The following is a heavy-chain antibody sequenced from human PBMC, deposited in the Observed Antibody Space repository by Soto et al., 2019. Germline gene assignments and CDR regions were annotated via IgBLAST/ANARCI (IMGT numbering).Heavy chain of an antibody. CDR1: GYTFTSYG. J-gene: IGHJ4*02. Sequence: ASVKVSCKASGYTFTSYGISWVRQAPGQGLVWMGWISAYNGNTNYAQKLQGRVTMTTDTSTSTAYMELRSLRSDDTAVYYCARDSSYSNSSSFDYWGQGTLVTVSS. CDR2: ISAYNGNT. CDR3: ARDSSYSNSSSFDY. D-gene: IGHD6-6*01. V-gene: IGHV1-18*04.